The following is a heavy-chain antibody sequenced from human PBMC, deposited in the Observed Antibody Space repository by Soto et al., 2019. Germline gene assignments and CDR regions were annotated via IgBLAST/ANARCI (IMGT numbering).Heavy chain of an antibody. Sequence: SETLSLTCTVSGGSISSYFYIWVRQPPGKGLEWIGSVYYTGTTDYNPSLKSRVTISLDTSTTQFSLNLRSATAADTAVYYCARDLAAVPRAFTFWGRGTLVTVSS. J-gene: IGHJ4*02. CDR1: GGSISSYF. V-gene: IGHV4-59*01. D-gene: IGHD6-13*01. CDR2: VYYTGTT. CDR3: ARDLAAVPRAFTF.